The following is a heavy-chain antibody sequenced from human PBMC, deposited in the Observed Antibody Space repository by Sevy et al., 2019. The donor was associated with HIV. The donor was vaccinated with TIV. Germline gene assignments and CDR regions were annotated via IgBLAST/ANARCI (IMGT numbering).Heavy chain of an antibody. Sequence: GGSLRLSCAASGFTVSSNYMSWVRQAPGKGLEWVSVIYSGGSTYYADSVKGRFTISRDNSKNTLYLQMNSLRAEDTAVYYCARRGYSGCDYGDIDAFDIWGQGTMVTVSS. J-gene: IGHJ3*02. V-gene: IGHV3-66*02. CDR1: GFTVSSNY. CDR3: ARRGYSGCDYGDIDAFDI. CDR2: IYSGGST. D-gene: IGHD5-12*01.